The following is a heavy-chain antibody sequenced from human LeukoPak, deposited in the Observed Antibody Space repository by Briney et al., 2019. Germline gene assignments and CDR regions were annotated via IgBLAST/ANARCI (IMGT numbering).Heavy chain of an antibody. V-gene: IGHV1-18*01. CDR3: ARAIASTDSRYSYYYYMDV. Sequence: ASVKVSCKASGYTFTNYGISWVRQPPGQGLEWMGWISAYNGNTNYPQKLQGRVTMTTDTSTNTAYMDLRSLRSDDTAVYYCARAIASTDSRYSYYYYMDVWGKGTTVTVSS. CDR1: GYTFTNYG. CDR2: ISAYNGNT. D-gene: IGHD6-13*01. J-gene: IGHJ6*03.